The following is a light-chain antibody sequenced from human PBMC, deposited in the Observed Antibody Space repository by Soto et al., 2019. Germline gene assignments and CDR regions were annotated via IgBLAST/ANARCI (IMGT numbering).Light chain of an antibody. Sequence: AIQMTRSPSSLSASVGDRVTITCRASQGIRNELGWYQQKPGKAPKLLIYSTSILESGVPSRFSGSWSGTDFTLTISSLQPEDFATYYCLQDYSYPRTFGQGTKVEIK. CDR3: LQDYSYPRT. J-gene: IGKJ1*01. CDR1: QGIRNE. CDR2: STS. V-gene: IGKV1-6*01.